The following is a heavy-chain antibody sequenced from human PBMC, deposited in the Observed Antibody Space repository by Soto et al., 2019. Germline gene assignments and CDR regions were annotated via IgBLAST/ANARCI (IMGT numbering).Heavy chain of an antibody. J-gene: IGHJ6*02. V-gene: IGHV3-23*01. CDR2: IGGSGTGGRT. D-gene: IGHD5-12*01. Sequence: EVHLLESGGDLVQPGGSLRLSCTASGLTFSTYAMSWVRQAPGKGLEWVSAIGGSGTGGRTYYADSVKGRCTISRDNSKNTVYLQMNSLRADDTAVYYGAKSPGGLDGYNSDYYGMDVWGQGTTVTVSS. CDR3: AKSPGGLDGYNSDYYGMDV. CDR1: GLTFSTYA.